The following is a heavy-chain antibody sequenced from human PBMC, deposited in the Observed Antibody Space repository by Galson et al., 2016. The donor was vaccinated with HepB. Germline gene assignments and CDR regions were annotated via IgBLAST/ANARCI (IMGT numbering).Heavy chain of an antibody. D-gene: IGHD6-19*01. CDR2: IIPLFGSA. Sequence: SVKVSCKASGDSFTNYAIIWVRQDPGQGLEWMGGIIPLFGSANYAQKFRGRVTITADKSTSTVYMELNSLRYEDTAIYYCARDLDYTSAWYELRKEGDNYGIDVWGQGPTVTVSS. CDR1: GDSFTNYA. J-gene: IGHJ6*02. CDR3: ARDLDYTSAWYELRKEGDNYGIDV. V-gene: IGHV1-69*06.